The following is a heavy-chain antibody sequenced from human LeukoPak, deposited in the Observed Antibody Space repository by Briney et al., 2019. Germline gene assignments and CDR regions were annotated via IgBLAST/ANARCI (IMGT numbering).Heavy chain of an antibody. V-gene: IGHV3-30*18. CDR1: GFTFRSYG. D-gene: IGHD4-17*01. Sequence: PGRSLRLSCAASGFTFRSYGMHWVRQAPGKGLEWVAVISYGGSNKYYAESVKGRFTISRDNSKNTLYLQMNSLRAEDTAVYYCAKDSFYGDFGYWGQGTLVTVSS. CDR2: ISYGGSNK. CDR3: AKDSFYGDFGY. J-gene: IGHJ4*02.